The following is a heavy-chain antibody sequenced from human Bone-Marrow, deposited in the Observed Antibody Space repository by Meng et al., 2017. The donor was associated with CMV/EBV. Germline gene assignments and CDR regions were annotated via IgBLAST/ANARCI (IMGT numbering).Heavy chain of an antibody. D-gene: IGHD3-3*01. CDR2: ISSSSSYI. Sequence: GESLKTSCAASGFTFSDYYMSWIRQAPGKGLEWVSSISSSSSYIYYADSVKGRFTISRDNSKNTLYLQMNSLRAEDTAVYYCATSDDFWSGADCWGQGTLVTVSS. CDR1: GFTFSDYY. V-gene: IGHV3-11*03. J-gene: IGHJ4*02. CDR3: ATSDDFWSGADC.